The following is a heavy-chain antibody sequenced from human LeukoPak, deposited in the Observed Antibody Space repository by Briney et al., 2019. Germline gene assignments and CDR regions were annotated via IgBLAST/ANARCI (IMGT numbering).Heavy chain of an antibody. CDR2: ISAYNGNT. CDR3: ARGSDFWSGYYKRHYMDV. J-gene: IGHJ6*03. D-gene: IGHD3-3*01. CDR1: GYTFTNYA. Sequence: ASVKVSCKASGYTFTNYAISWVRQAPGQGLEWMGWISAYNGNTNYAQKLQGRVTMTTDTSTSTAYMELRSLRSDDTAVYYCARGSDFWSGYYKRHYMDVWGKGTTVTVSS. V-gene: IGHV1-18*01.